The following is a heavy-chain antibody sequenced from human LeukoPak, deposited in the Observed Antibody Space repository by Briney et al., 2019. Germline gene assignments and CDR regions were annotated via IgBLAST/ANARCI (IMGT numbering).Heavy chain of an antibody. Sequence: SVKVSCXASGGTFSSYAISWVRQAPGQGLEWMGGIIPIFGTANYAQKFQGRVTITTDESTSTAYMELSSLRSEDTAVYYCARGPVIAAAGYYFDYWGQGTLVTVSS. D-gene: IGHD6-13*01. CDR1: GGTFSSYA. CDR3: ARGPVIAAAGYYFDY. V-gene: IGHV1-69*05. CDR2: IIPIFGTA. J-gene: IGHJ4*02.